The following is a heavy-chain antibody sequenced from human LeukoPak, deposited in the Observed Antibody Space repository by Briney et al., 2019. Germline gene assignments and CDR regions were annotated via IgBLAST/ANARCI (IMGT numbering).Heavy chain of an antibody. V-gene: IGHV1-46*01. CDR3: ARAGRDGYNSGDYYYYYMDV. J-gene: IGHJ6*03. Sequence: ASVKVSCKASGYTFTSYYMHWVRQAPGRGLEWMGIINPSGGSTSYAQKFQGRVTMTRDTSTSTVYMELSSLRSEDTAVYYCARAGRDGYNSGDYYYYYMDVWGKGTTVTVSS. D-gene: IGHD5-24*01. CDR2: INPSGGST. CDR1: GYTFTSYY.